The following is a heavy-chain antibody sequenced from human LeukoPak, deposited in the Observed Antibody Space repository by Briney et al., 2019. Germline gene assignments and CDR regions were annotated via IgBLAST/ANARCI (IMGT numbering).Heavy chain of an antibody. CDR1: GYTFTGYY. J-gene: IGHJ3*02. CDR3: AKYCSSTSCPLCAFDI. V-gene: IGHV1-2*02. Sequence: ASVKVSCKASGYTFTGYYMHWVRQAPGQGLEWMGRINPNSGGTNYAQKFQGRVTMTRDTSISTAYMELSRLRSDDTAVYYCAKYCSSTSCPLCAFDIWGEGTMVTVSS. D-gene: IGHD2-2*01. CDR2: INPNSGGT.